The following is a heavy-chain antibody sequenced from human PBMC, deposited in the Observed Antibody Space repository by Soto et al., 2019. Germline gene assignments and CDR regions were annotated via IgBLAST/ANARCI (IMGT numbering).Heavy chain of an antibody. J-gene: IGHJ2*01. Sequence: SGGSLRLSCAASGFTFSSYAMSWVRQAPGKGLEWVSAISGSGGSTYYADSVKGRFTTSRDNSKNTLYLQMNSLRSEDTAVYYCARAVGRSGWYFDLWGRGTLVTVSS. CDR3: ARAVGRSGWYFDL. D-gene: IGHD3-10*01. CDR2: ISGSGGST. CDR1: GFTFSSYA. V-gene: IGHV3-23*01.